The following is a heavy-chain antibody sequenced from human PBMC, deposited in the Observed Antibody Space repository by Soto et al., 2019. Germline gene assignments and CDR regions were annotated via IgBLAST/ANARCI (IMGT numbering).Heavy chain of an antibody. Sequence: ASVKVSCKASGYAFTSYYMHWVRQAPGQGLEWMGIINPSGGSTSYAQKFQGRVTMTRDTSTSTVYMELSSLRSEDTAVYYCARPSGYSGYDSDFDYWGQGTLVTVSS. D-gene: IGHD5-12*01. V-gene: IGHV1-46*01. CDR1: GYAFTSYY. CDR3: ARPSGYSGYDSDFDY. J-gene: IGHJ4*02. CDR2: INPSGGST.